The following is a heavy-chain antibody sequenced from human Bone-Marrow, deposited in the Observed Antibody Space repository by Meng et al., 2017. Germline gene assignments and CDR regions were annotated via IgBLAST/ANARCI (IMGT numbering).Heavy chain of an antibody. CDR3: AKARLWGDNWFDP. D-gene: IGHD3-16*01. Sequence: VPLQQWGAGLLKPSETLSLTCAVYGGSFSGYYWSWIRQPPGKGLEWIGEINHSGSTNYNPSLKSRVTISVDTSKNQFSLKLSSVTAADTAVYYCAKARLWGDNWFDPWGQGTLVTVSS. CDR1: GGSFSGYY. J-gene: IGHJ5*02. CDR2: INHSGST. V-gene: IGHV4-34*01.